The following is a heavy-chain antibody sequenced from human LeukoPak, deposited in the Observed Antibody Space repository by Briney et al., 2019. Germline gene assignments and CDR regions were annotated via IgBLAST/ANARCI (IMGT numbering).Heavy chain of an antibody. D-gene: IGHD5-12*01. CDR2: IIPIFGTA. Sequence: SVKVSCKASGGTFSSYAISWVRQAPGQGLEWMGGIIPIFGTATYAQKFQGRVTITADKSTSTAYMELSSLRSEDTAVYYCARDQGRGEYVDIVATMGDAFDIWGQGTMVTVSS. J-gene: IGHJ3*02. CDR3: ARDQGRGEYVDIVATMGDAFDI. CDR1: GGTFSSYA. V-gene: IGHV1-69*06.